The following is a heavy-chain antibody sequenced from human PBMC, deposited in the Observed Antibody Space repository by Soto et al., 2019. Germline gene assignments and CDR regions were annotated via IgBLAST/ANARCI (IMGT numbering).Heavy chain of an antibody. J-gene: IGHJ4*02. CDR2: TSYSGST. D-gene: IGHD2-15*01. Sequence: SETLSLTCTVSGGSISSSNYLWGWIRQPPGKGLEWIGSTSYSGSTTYSPSLKSRVTVFVDTSKNQFSLKLASVTAADTAVYYCARGLIPATPLTSFDNWGQGTLVTVSS. CDR1: GGSISSSNYL. V-gene: IGHV4-39*01. CDR3: ARGLIPATPLTSFDN.